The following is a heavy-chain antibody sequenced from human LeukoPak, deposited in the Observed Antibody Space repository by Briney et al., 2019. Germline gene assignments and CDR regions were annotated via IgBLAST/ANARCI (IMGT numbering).Heavy chain of an antibody. V-gene: IGHV3-48*03. J-gene: IGHJ4*02. CDR3: VVVCDY. D-gene: IGHD3-22*01. Sequence: GGSLRLYCAASGFTFSSYEMNWVRQAPGGGLEGGSYISSGSSTIYYEDSVKGRFTISRDNAKKSLYLQMNSLGAEDTAVYYCVVVCDYWGQGTLVTVSS. CDR2: ISSGSSTI. CDR1: GFTFSSYE.